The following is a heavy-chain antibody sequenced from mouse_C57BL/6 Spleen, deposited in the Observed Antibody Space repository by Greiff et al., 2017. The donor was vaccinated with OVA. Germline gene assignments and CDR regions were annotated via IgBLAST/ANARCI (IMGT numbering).Heavy chain of an antibody. CDR1: GFTFSSYA. Sequence: EVNVVESGGGLVKPGGSLKLSCAASGFTFSSYAMSWVRQTPEKRLEWVATISDGGSYTYYPDNVKGRFTISRDNAKNNLYLQMSHLKSEDTAMYYCARDGGFFVYWGQGTLVTVSA. CDR2: ISDGGSYT. V-gene: IGHV5-4*01. J-gene: IGHJ3*01. D-gene: IGHD3-1*01. CDR3: ARDGGFFVY.